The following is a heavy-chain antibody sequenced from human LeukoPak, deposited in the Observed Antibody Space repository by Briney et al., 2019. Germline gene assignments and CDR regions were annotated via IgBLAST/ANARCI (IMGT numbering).Heavy chain of an antibody. D-gene: IGHD5-12*01. Sequence: GGSLRLSCAASGFSFSGYYMNWVRQAPGKGLEWVSYISSSGSTIYYADSVRGRFTISRDNAKNSLYLQMNSLRAEDTAVYYCARIMVATTREAFDYWGQGTLVTVSS. CDR3: ARIMVATTREAFDY. CDR2: ISSSGSTI. J-gene: IGHJ4*02. V-gene: IGHV3-11*04. CDR1: GFSFSGYY.